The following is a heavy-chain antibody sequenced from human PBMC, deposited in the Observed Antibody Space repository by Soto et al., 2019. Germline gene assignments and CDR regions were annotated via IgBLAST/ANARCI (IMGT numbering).Heavy chain of an antibody. CDR2: ISYSGST. Sequence: PSETLSLTCTVSGGSVSSGSYYWSWIRQPPGKGLEWIGYISYSGSTDYNPSLKSRVTISFDASKNQISLQVRSATAADAAVYYCARDLGGWPDYWGQGTLVTVSS. D-gene: IGHD2-15*01. J-gene: IGHJ4*02. V-gene: IGHV4-61*01. CDR1: GGSVSSGSYY. CDR3: ARDLGGWPDY.